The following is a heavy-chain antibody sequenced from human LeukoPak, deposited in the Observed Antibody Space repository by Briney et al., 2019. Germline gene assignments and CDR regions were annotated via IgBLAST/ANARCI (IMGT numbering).Heavy chain of an antibody. V-gene: IGHV1-2*02. CDR2: INPNSGGA. D-gene: IGHD7-27*01. J-gene: IGHJ3*02. CDR3: AKSTNWGSISDGFDI. CDR1: GYSFIGYY. Sequence: ASVKVSCKASGYSFIGYYIHWVRQAPGQGLEWMGWINPNSGGANYAQKFQGRVTMTRDTSIGTVYMELTRLRSDDTAMYYCAKSTNWGSISDGFDIWGQGTMVTVAS.